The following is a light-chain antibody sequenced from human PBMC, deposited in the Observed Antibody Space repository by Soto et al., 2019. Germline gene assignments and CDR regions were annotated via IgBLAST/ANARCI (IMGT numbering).Light chain of an antibody. V-gene: IGLV2-14*02. CDR1: SSAVGSYRL. J-gene: IGLJ1*01. CDR3: GSYTSSSNYV. CDR2: EVS. Sequence: QSALTQPASVSGSPGQSITISCTGSSSAVGSYRLVSWYQCHPGKVPKLVIYEVSNRPSGTSDRFSGSKSGHTASLTISGLQTEDEAVYYCGSYTSSSNYVFGTGTQLTVL.